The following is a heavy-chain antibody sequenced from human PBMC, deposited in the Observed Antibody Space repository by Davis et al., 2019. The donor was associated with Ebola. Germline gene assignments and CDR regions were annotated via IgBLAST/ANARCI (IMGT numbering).Heavy chain of an antibody. CDR1: GYTFANYD. CDR2: ITPIFGTA. CDR3: ARGHTYYDIFIPNWFDP. D-gene: IGHD3-9*01. J-gene: IGHJ5*02. V-gene: IGHV1-69*05. Sequence: SVKVSCKASGYTFANYDINWVRQAPGQGLEWMGGITPIFGTANYAQKFQGRVTMTTDTSTSTAYMELRSLRSDDTAVYYCARGHTYYDIFIPNWFDPWGQGTLVTVSS.